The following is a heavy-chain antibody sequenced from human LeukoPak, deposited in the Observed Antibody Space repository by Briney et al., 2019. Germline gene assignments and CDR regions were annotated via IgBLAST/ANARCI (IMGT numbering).Heavy chain of an antibody. J-gene: IGHJ5*02. CDR3: AREPTYSRFYP. Sequence: SETLSLTCTVSGDSISSYYWSWIRLPPGKGLEWIGYIYYTGSTNYNPSLESRVIISVDRSKSQFSLKLSAVTAADTAVYYCAREPTYSRFYPWGQGTLVTVSS. D-gene: IGHD2-21*01. V-gene: IGHV4-59*12. CDR2: IYYTGST. CDR1: GDSISSYY.